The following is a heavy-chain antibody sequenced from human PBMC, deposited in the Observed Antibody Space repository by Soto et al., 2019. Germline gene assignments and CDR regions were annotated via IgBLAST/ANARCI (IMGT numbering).Heavy chain of an antibody. J-gene: IGHJ4*02. CDR3: ARGGGSDSFDC. Sequence: QLQLHESGSGLVKPSQTLSLTCTVSGASITYGGYSWSWIRQTPGKGLEWIGYINHLETTFYNPSFESRRSLSIDRAKNQFSLNLNSMSAADRAVYFCARGGGSDSFDCWGQGSLVTVSS. V-gene: IGHV4-30-2*01. CDR2: INHLETT. CDR1: GASITYGGYS. D-gene: IGHD1-26*01.